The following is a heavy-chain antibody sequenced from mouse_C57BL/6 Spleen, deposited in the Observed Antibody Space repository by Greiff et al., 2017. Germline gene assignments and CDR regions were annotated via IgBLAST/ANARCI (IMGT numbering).Heavy chain of an antibody. CDR3: TTYYYGSSPYWYFDV. CDR2: IDPEDGDT. D-gene: IGHD1-1*01. V-gene: IGHV14-1*01. J-gene: IGHJ1*03. Sequence: EVKLVESGAELVRPGASVKLSCTASGFNIKDYYMHWVKQRPEQGLEWIGRIDPEDGDTEYAPKFQGKATMTADTSSNTAYLQLSSLTSEDTAVYYCTTYYYGSSPYWYFDVWGTGTTVPVSS. CDR1: GFNIKDYY.